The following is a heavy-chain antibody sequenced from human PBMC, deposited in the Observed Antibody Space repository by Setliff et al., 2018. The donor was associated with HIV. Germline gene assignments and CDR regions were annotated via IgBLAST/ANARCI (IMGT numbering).Heavy chain of an antibody. V-gene: IGHV4-61*09. CDR2: IYTSEST. J-gene: IGHJ4*02. D-gene: IGHD1-26*01. Sequence: SETLSLTCTVSGGSISSGSYYWSWIRQPAGKGLEWIGHIYTSESTNYNPSLKSRVTILVDTSKNQFSLKLSSVTAADTAVYYCARGALQDGTGSYYEGFDYWGLGTLVTVSS. CDR1: GGSISSGSYY. CDR3: ARGALQDGTGSYYEGFDY.